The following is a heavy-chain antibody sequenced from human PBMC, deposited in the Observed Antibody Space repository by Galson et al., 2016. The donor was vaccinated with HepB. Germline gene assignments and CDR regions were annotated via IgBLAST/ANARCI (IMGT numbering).Heavy chain of an antibody. V-gene: IGHV3-49*03. CDR2: IRSKGYGGTT. CDR1: GFTFGDYA. Sequence: SLRLSCAASGFTFGDYAMSWFRRAPGKGLEWVGFIRSKGYGGTTEYAASVKGRFTISRDDSKSIVYLQMNSLKTEDTAVYYCTKDSSGHLNYYYGMDVWGQGTTVTVSS. J-gene: IGHJ6*02. D-gene: IGHD3-22*01. CDR3: TKDSSGHLNYYYGMDV.